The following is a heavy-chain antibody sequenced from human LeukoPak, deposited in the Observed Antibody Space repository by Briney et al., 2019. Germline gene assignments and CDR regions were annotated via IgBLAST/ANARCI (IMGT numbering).Heavy chain of an antibody. CDR2: ISGSGGST. CDR1: GFTFSSYG. J-gene: IGHJ3*02. V-gene: IGHV3-23*01. D-gene: IGHD6-19*01. CDR3: AKDRGLVLFVPFDI. Sequence: GGSLRLSCAASGFTFSSYGMHWVRQAPGKGLEWVSAISGSGGSTYYADSVKGRFTISRDNSKNTLYLQMISLRAEDTAVYYCAKDRGLVLFVPFDIWGQGTMVTVSS.